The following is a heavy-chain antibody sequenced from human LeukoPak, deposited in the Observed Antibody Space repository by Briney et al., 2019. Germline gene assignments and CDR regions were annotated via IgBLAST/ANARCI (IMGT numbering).Heavy chain of an antibody. CDR3: ARALVGASFDY. CDR2: ISSSTI. CDR1: GFTFSSYS. J-gene: IGHJ4*02. Sequence: GGSLRLSCAASGFTFSSYSMNWVRQAPGKGLEWVSYISSSTIYYADSVKGRFTISRDNAKNSLYLQMNSLRAEDTAVYYCARALVGASFDYWGQGTLVTVSS. D-gene: IGHD1-26*01. V-gene: IGHV3-48*01.